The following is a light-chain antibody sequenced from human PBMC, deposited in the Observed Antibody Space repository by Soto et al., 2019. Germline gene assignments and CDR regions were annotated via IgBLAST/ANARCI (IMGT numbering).Light chain of an antibody. CDR2: GAS. Sequence: EIVMTQSPATLSVSPGERATLSCRASQSVGSNLAWYQQKPGQAPRLLIYGASTRATGLPARFSGSGSGTEFTRTSSSLQSEDLAIYFCQQYNNWPPDRTFGQGTKVEIK. V-gene: IGKV3-15*01. CDR3: QQYNNWPPDRT. CDR1: QSVGSN. J-gene: IGKJ1*01.